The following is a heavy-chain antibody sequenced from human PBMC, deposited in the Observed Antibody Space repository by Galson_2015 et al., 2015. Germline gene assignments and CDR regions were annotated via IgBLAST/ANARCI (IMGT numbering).Heavy chain of an antibody. V-gene: IGHV1-3*01. CDR1: GYTFTTYP. CDR3: ARDDKGYCSGGSCYRWFDP. Sequence: SVKVSCKASGYTFTTYPMHWVRQAPGQGLEWMGWINAGNGNTKYSQNFQGRVTITRDTSANTAYMELSSLTSEDTAVYYCARDDKGYCSGGSCYRWFDPWGQGTLVTVSS. D-gene: IGHD2-15*01. CDR2: INAGNGNT. J-gene: IGHJ5*02.